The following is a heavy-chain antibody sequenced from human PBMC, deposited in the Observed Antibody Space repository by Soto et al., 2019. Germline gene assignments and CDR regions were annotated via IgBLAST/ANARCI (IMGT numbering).Heavy chain of an antibody. CDR2: IYYSGST. Sequence: SETLSLTCTVSGGSISSGDYYWSWIRQPPGKGLEWIGYIYYSGSTYYNPSLKSRVTVSVDTSKNQFSLKLSSVTAADTAVYYCDREYPIPLFDYWGQGTLVTVSS. V-gene: IGHV4-30-4*01. CDR3: DREYPIPLFDY. D-gene: IGHD2-2*01. CDR1: GGSISSGDYY. J-gene: IGHJ4*02.